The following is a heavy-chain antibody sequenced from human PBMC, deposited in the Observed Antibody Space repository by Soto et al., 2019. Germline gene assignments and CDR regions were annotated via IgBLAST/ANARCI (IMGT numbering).Heavy chain of an antibody. CDR2: ISGGGGTT. D-gene: IGHD3-10*01. J-gene: IGHJ4*02. V-gene: IGHV3-23*01. Sequence: PGGSLRLSCAASGFTFSNYAMSWVRQAPGKGLEWVSGISGGGGTTYYADSVKGRFTISRDNSENTLYLQMNSLRAEDTAVYYCAKTHYFGSGTYYKPDFDCWGQGTPVTVSS. CDR3: AKTHYFGSGTYYKPDFDC. CDR1: GFTFSNYA.